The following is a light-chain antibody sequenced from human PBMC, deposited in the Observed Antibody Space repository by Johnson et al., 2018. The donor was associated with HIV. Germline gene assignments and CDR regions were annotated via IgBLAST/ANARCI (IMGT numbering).Light chain of an antibody. Sequence: VLTQPPSVSAAPGQKVTISCSGSSSNIGNNYVSWYQQLPGTAPKLLIYENNKRPSGIPDRFSGSKSGTSATLGITGLQTGDGADYYCGTWDSSLILYVFGTGTKVTVL. V-gene: IGLV1-51*02. CDR2: ENN. CDR1: SSNIGNNY. CDR3: GTWDSSLILYV. J-gene: IGLJ1*01.